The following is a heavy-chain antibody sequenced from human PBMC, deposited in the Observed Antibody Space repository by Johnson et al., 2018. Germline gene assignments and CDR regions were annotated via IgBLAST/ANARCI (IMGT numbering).Heavy chain of an antibody. CDR1: GGSISSYY. CDR2: IYYSGST. V-gene: IGHV4-59*01. Sequence: QVQLQESGPGLVKXSETXSLXCTVSGGSISSYYWSWIRQPPGKGLEWIGYIYYSGSTNYNPSLKSRVTISVDTSKNQFSLKLSSVTAADTAVYYCARGSLGKVYYYGSGTYYYYGMDVWGQGTTVTVSS. D-gene: IGHD3-10*01. J-gene: IGHJ6*02. CDR3: ARGSLGKVYYYGSGTYYYYGMDV.